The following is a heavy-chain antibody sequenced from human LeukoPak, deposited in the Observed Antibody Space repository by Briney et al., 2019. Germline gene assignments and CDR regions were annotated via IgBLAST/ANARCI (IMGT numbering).Heavy chain of an antibody. D-gene: IGHD2-15*01. J-gene: IGHJ4*02. CDR1: GGSISTYY. CDR2: IYYSGNT. CDR3: ARHDQGYCSGGICCPFDY. V-gene: IGHV4-59*08. Sequence: PSETLSLTCIVSGGSISTYYWSWIRQPPGKGLEWIGYIYYSGNTNYNPSLKSRVTISVDTSKNQFSLNLTSVTAADTAVYYCARHDQGYCSGGICCPFDYWGQGTLVTVSS.